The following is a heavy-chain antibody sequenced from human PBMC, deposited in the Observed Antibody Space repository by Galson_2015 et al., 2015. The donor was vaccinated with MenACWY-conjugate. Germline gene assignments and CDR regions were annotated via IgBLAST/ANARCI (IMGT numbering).Heavy chain of an antibody. CDR1: GFTFSGSA. CDR2: IRRKANSYAT. J-gene: IGHJ6*02. CDR3: TLGYCSSTSCYKTYYYYGMDV. V-gene: IGHV3-73*01. Sequence: SLRLSCAASGFTFSGSAMHWVRQASGKGLEWVGRIRRKANSYATAYAASVKGRFTISRDDSKNTAYLQMNSLKTEDTAVYYCTLGYCSSTSCYKTYYYYGMDVWGQGTTVTVSS. D-gene: IGHD2-2*02.